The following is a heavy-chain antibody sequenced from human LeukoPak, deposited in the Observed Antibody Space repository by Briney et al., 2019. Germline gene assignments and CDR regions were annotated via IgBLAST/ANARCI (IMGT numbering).Heavy chain of an antibody. D-gene: IGHD1-26*01. CDR1: GLTFSSYA. CDR3: AKDVEVGATWSPFDY. J-gene: IGHJ4*02. CDR2: ISGSGGTT. V-gene: IGHV3-23*01. Sequence: GGYLRLSCAASGLTFSSYAMSWVRQAPGKGLEWVSTISGSGGTTYYADSVKGRFTISRDNSKNTLYLQMNSLRAEDTAVYYCAKDVEVGATWSPFDYWGQGTLLTVSS.